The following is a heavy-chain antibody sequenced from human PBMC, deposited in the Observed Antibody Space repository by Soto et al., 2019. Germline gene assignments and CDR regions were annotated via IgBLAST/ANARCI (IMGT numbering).Heavy chain of an antibody. Sequence: QLQLQESGPGLVKPSETLSLTCTVSGGSISSSSYYWGWIRQPPGKGLEWIGSIYYSGSTYYNPSLKSRVTISVDTSKNQFSLKLSSGTAADTAVYYCARHYYGSGSPGGRYYYYYYMDVWGKGTTVTVSS. V-gene: IGHV4-39*01. CDR1: GGSISSSSYY. CDR3: ARHYYGSGSPGGRYYYYYYMDV. D-gene: IGHD3-10*01. CDR2: IYYSGST. J-gene: IGHJ6*03.